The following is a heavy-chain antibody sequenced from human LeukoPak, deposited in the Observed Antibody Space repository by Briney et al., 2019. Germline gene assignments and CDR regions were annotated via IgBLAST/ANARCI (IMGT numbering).Heavy chain of an antibody. Sequence: GGSLRLSCAASGFTFSSYGMHWVRQAPGKGLEWVAVISYDGGNKYYADSVKGRFTISRDNSKNTLYLQMNSLRAEDTAVYYCAKDTRAVPGDYDYYYYYGMDVWGQGTMVTVSS. D-gene: IGHD4-17*01. V-gene: IGHV3-30*18. CDR1: GFTFSSYG. CDR2: ISYDGGNK. CDR3: AKDTRAVPGDYDYYYYYGMDV. J-gene: IGHJ6*02.